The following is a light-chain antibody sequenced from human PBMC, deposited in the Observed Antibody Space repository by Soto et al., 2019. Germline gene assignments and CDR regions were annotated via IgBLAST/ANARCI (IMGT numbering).Light chain of an antibody. J-gene: IGKJ4*01. CDR1: QSISSY. Sequence: DIQMTQAPSSLSASVGDRVTLTCRASQSISSYLNWYQQKPGKAPKLLIYAASSLQSVVPSRFSGSGSGTDFTLTISSLQPEDFATYYCQQSYRTPRTFGGGTKVDIK. CDR2: AAS. CDR3: QQSYRTPRT. V-gene: IGKV1-39*01.